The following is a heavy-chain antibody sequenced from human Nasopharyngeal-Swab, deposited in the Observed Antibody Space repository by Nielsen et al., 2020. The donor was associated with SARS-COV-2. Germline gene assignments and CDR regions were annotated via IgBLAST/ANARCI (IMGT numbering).Heavy chain of an antibody. V-gene: IGHV7-4-1*02. D-gene: IGHD4-17*01. Sequence: WVRQAPGQGLEWMGWINTNTGNPTYAQGFTGRFVFSLDTSVSTAYLQISSLKAEDTAVYYCAREPLPGYGDYGYWGQGTLVTRLL. CDR3: AREPLPGYGDYGY. CDR2: INTNTGNP. J-gene: IGHJ4*02.